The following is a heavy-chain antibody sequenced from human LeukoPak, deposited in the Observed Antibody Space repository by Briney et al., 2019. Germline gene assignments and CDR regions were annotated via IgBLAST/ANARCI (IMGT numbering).Heavy chain of an antibody. D-gene: IGHD3-10*01. J-gene: IGHJ4*02. CDR2: ISAYNGNT. CDR1: GYTFTSYG. CDR3: AREGSVRGSHPRPLDY. V-gene: IGHV1-18*01. Sequence: ASVKVSCKASGYTFTSYGISWVRQAPGQGLEWMGWISAYNGNTNYAQKLQGRVTMTTDTSTSTAYMELRSLRSDDTAVYYCAREGSVRGSHPRPLDYWGQGTLVTVSS.